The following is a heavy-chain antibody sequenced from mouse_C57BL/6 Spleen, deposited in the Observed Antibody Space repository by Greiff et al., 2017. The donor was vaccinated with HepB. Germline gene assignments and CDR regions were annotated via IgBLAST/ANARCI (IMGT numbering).Heavy chain of an antibody. CDR1: GYTFTSYG. V-gene: IGHV1-81*01. Sequence: VQLQQSGAELARPGASVKLSCKASGYTFTSYGISWVKQRTGQGLEWIGEIYPRSGNTYYNEKFKGKATLTADKTSSTAYMELRSLTSEDSAVYFCARLGLGRDYFDYWGQGTTLTVSS. CDR2: IYPRSGNT. J-gene: IGHJ2*01. CDR3: ARLGLGRDYFDY. D-gene: IGHD4-1*01.